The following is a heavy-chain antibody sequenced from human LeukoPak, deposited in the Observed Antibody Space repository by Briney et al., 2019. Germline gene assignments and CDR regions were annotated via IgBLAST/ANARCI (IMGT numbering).Heavy chain of an antibody. D-gene: IGHD3-10*01. CDR3: ARAIRRGSGMLYYFDY. CDR1: GYTFTSYG. Sequence: GASVKDSCKASGYTFTSYGISWVRQAPGQGLEWMGWISAYNGNTNYAQKLQGRVTMSTDTSTSTAYMELRSLRSDDTAVYYCARAIRRGSGMLYYFDYWGQGTLVTVSS. V-gene: IGHV1-18*01. J-gene: IGHJ4*02. CDR2: ISAYNGNT.